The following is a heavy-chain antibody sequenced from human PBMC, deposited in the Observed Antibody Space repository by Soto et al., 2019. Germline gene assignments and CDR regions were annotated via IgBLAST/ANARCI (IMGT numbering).Heavy chain of an antibody. CDR1: GISISSGGYS. J-gene: IGHJ4*02. V-gene: IGHV4-30-2*01. D-gene: IGHD2-2*01. Sequence: PSETLSLTCAVSGISISSGGYSWSWIRQPPGKGLEWIGYIYHSVSTYYNPSLKSRVTISVDRSKNEFSLKLSSVTAQDTAVYYCARLPDRWGQGTMVTVSS. CDR2: IYHSVST. CDR3: ARLPDR.